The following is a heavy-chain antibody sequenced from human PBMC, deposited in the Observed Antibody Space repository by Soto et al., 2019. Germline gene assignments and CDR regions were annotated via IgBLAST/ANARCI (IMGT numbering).Heavy chain of an antibody. CDR1: GGSISSSSYY. J-gene: IGHJ5*02. Sequence: SETLSLTCTVSGGSISSSSYYWGWIRQPPGKGLEWIGSIYYSGSTYYNPSLKSRVTISVDTSKNQFSLRLSSVTAADTAVYYCARHEVAAPESVWFDPWGQGTLVTVSS. CDR2: IYYSGST. V-gene: IGHV4-39*01. D-gene: IGHD2-15*01. CDR3: ARHEVAAPESVWFDP.